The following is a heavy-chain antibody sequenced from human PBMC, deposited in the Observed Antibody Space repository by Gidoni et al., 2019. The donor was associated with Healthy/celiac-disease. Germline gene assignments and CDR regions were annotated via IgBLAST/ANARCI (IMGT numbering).Heavy chain of an antibody. Sequence: QVQLQESGPGLVKPSQTLSLPCTVSGGSISSGHYYWSWIRQPPGKGLEWIGYIYYSGSTYYNPSLKSRVTISVDTSKNQFSLKLSSVTAADTAVYYCARDRIVVVPAAMFYYGMDVWGQGTTVTVSS. CDR2: IYYSGST. J-gene: IGHJ6*02. D-gene: IGHD2-2*01. V-gene: IGHV4-30-4*01. CDR3: ARDRIVVVPAAMFYYGMDV. CDR1: GGSISSGHYY.